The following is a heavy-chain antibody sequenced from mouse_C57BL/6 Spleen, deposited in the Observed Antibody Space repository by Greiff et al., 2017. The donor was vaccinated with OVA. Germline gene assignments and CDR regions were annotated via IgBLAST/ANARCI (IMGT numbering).Heavy chain of an antibody. V-gene: IGHV1-80*01. CDR1: GYAFSSYW. J-gene: IGHJ4*01. CDR2: IYPGDGDT. Sequence: VQLQESGAELVKPGASVKISCKASGYAFSSYWMNWVKQRPGKGLEWIGQIYPGDGDTNYNGKFKGKATLTADKSSSTAYMQLSSLTSEDSAVYFCARRDYDYDQEAMDYWGQGTSVTVSS. D-gene: IGHD2-4*01. CDR3: ARRDYDYDQEAMDY.